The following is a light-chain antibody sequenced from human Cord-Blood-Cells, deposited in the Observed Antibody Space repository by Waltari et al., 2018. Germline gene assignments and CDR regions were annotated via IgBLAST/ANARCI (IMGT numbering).Light chain of an antibody. J-gene: IGLJ3*02. CDR2: DVS. CDR3: SSYTSSSTWV. CDR1: SSDVGGYNY. Sequence: QSALTQPASVSGSPGQSITISCTGTSSDVGGYNYVSWYQQHPGKAPKLMIYDVSNRPSGVSKRFSGSKSGNTASLTISGLQAEDEADYYFSSYTSSSTWVFGGGTKLTVL. V-gene: IGLV2-14*01.